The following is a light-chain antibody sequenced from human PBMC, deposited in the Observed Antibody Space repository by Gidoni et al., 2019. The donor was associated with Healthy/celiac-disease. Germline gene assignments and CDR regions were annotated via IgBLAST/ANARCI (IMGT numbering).Light chain of an antibody. Sequence: QSVLTQPPSVSGAPGQRVTISCTGSSSNIGAGYDVPWYQQLPGTAPKLLIYGNSNRPSGVPDRFSGSKSGTLASLAITGLQAEDEADYYCQSYDSSLSGYVFGTGTKVTVL. V-gene: IGLV1-40*01. CDR2: GNS. CDR1: SSNIGAGYD. CDR3: QSYDSSLSGYV. J-gene: IGLJ1*01.